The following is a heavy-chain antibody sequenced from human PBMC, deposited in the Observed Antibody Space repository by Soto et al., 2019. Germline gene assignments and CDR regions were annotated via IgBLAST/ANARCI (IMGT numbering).Heavy chain of an antibody. CDR3: AKQQMGVIRALDY. J-gene: IGHJ4*02. D-gene: IGHD1-26*01. Sequence: EVHILQSGGGLEQPGGSLRLSCTASGFTFSNYATSWIRQAPGTGLERVSTIRETGTTYYADSVRGRCATSRDNSENTLYLQMSSLRAEDTAVYYCAKQQMGVIRALDYWGQGTLVTVSS. CDR1: GFTFSNYA. V-gene: IGHV3-23*01. CDR2: IRETGTT.